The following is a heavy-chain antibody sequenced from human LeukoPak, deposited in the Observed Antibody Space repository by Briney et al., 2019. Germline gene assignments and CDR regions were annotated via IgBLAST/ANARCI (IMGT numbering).Heavy chain of an antibody. CDR1: GGSISSYY. J-gene: IGHJ4*02. CDR2: IYYSGST. D-gene: IGHD6-19*01. Sequence: PSETLSLTCTVSGGSISSYYWSWIRQPPGKGLEWIGYIYYSGSTNYNPSLKSRVTISVDTSKNQFSLKLSSVTAADTAVYYCARGKRYSSGWYMFDYWGQGTLVTVSS. V-gene: IGHV4-59*01. CDR3: ARGKRYSSGWYMFDY.